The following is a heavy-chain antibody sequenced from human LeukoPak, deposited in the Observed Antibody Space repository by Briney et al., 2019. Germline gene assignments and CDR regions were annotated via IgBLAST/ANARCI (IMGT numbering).Heavy chain of an antibody. V-gene: IGHV4-61*09. D-gene: IGHD2-8*01. CDR2: IYTSGST. CDR3: ATNGYYCMDV. Sequence: SQTLSLTCTVSGGSISSGSYYWSWIRQPAGKGLEWIGHIYTSGSTNYNPSLKSRVTISVDTSKNQFSLKVSSVTAADTAVYYCATNGYYCMDVWGKGTTVTVSS. J-gene: IGHJ6*03. CDR1: GGSISSGSYY.